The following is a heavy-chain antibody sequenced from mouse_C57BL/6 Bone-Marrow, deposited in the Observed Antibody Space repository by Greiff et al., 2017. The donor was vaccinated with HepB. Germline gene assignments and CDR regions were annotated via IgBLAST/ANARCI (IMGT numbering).Heavy chain of an antibody. Sequence: QVQLQQPGAELVKPGASVKLSCKASGYTFTSYWMHWVKQRPGQGLEWIGMIHPNSGSTNYNEKFKSKATLTVDKSSSTAYMQISSLTSEDSAVYYCASPDGYYAMDYWGQGTSVTVSS. D-gene: IGHD2-3*01. CDR1: GYTFTSYW. V-gene: IGHV1-64*01. CDR3: ASPDGYYAMDY. J-gene: IGHJ4*01. CDR2: IHPNSGST.